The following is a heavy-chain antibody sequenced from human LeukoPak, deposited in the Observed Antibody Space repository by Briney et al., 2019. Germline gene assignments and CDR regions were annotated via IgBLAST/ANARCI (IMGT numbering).Heavy chain of an antibody. CDR1: GFTFSNSG. J-gene: IGHJ4*02. CDR2: IQFDGSDE. Sequence: GGSLRLSCAASGFTFSNSGMHWVRQAPGKGLDWLTFIQFDGSDEFYADSVKGRFTISRDNSKSTLYLQMNSLKTGDTAVYYCTTPARPSLLGYFDYWGQGTLVTVSS. CDR3: TTPARPSLLGYFDY. D-gene: IGHD1-26*01. V-gene: IGHV3-30*02.